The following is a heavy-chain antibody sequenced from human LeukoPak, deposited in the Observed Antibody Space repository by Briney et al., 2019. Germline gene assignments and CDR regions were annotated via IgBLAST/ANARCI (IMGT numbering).Heavy chain of an antibody. CDR3: AKGGRGIAVAVFFPDISRSFDY. J-gene: IGHJ4*02. D-gene: IGHD6-19*01. Sequence: GGSLRLSCAASGFTFSSYAMSWVRQAPGKGLEWVSAISGSGGSTYYADSVKGRFTISRDNSKNTLYLQMNSLRAEDTAVYYCAKGGRGIAVAVFFPDISRSFDYWGQGTLVTVSS. V-gene: IGHV3-23*01. CDR2: ISGSGGST. CDR1: GFTFSSYA.